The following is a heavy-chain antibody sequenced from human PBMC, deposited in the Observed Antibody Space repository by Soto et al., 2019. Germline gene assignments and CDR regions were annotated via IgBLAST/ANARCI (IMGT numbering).Heavy chain of an antibody. CDR1: GYSFTSYW. Sequence: GESLKISCKGSGYSFTSYWISWVRQMPGKGLEWMGRIDPSDSYTNYSPSFQGHVTISADKSISTAYLQWSSLKASDTAMYYCARDSYCSGGSCYSYYYYGMDVWGQGTTVTVSS. V-gene: IGHV5-10-1*01. CDR3: ARDSYCSGGSCYSYYYYGMDV. CDR2: IDPSDSYT. J-gene: IGHJ6*02. D-gene: IGHD2-15*01.